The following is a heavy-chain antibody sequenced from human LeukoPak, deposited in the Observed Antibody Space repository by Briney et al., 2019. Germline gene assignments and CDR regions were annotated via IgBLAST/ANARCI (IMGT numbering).Heavy chain of an antibody. V-gene: IGHV3-7*01. J-gene: IGHJ6*02. CDR3: ARVIPYYYYGMDV. CDR1: GFTFSSYW. Sequence: GGSLRLSCAASGFTFSSYWMSWVRQAPGKGLEWVANIKQDGSEKYYVDSVKGRFTISRDNAKNSLYLQMNNLRAEDTAVYFCARVIPYYYYGMDVWGQGTTVTVSS. CDR2: IKQDGSEK.